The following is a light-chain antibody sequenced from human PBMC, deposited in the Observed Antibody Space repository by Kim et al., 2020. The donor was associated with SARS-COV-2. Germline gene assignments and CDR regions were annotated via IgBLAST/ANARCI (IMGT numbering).Light chain of an antibody. CDR3: QQYEDVPYT. CDR1: QDIKRY. V-gene: IGKV1-33*01. Sequence: DIQMTQSPSSLPTSVGDTVTITCRASQDIKRYLNWYQQKPGKPPKVLISDASDSKAGVPSRFSGSGSGTEFTFTISSLQPEDIATYYCQQYEDVPYTFGQGTKLEI. CDR2: DAS. J-gene: IGKJ2*01.